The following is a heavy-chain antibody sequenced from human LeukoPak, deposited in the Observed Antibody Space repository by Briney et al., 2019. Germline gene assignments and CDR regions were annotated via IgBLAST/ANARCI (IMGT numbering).Heavy chain of an antibody. CDR3: ARADSFSWYGT. D-gene: IGHD3-9*01. Sequence: ETLSLTCAVYGGSFSGYYWSWLRQAPGKGLEWVANINQDGSERHYADSVEGRFVISRDNDKNSVSLQLNSPRVEDTAVYYCARADSFSWYGTWGQGTLVTVSS. CDR2: INQDGSER. V-gene: IGHV3-7*01. J-gene: IGHJ4*02. CDR1: GGSFSGYY.